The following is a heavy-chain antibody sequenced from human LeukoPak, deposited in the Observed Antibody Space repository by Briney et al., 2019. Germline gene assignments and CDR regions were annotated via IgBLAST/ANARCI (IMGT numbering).Heavy chain of an antibody. V-gene: IGHV3-74*01. J-gene: IGHJ2*01. Sequence: PGGSLRLSCAASGFTFSSYWMHWVRQAPGMGLVWVSRINIDGSSTSYADSVKGRFPILRDNAKNTVYLQMNSLRAEDTAVYYCARVRSSGWSRIYWYFDLWGRGTLVTVSS. CDR1: GFTFSSYW. CDR2: INIDGSST. D-gene: IGHD6-19*01. CDR3: ARVRSSGWSRIYWYFDL.